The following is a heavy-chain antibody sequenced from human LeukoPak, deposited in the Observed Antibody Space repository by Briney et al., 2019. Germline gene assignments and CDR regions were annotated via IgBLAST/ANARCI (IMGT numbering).Heavy chain of an antibody. J-gene: IGHJ4*02. V-gene: IGHV3-48*01. CDR3: AREVPIAVADSGY. D-gene: IGHD6-19*01. CDR1: GFTFSSYS. CDR2: ISSSSSTI. Sequence: GGSLRLSCAASGFTFSSYSMNWVRQAPGKGLEWVSYISSSSSTIYYADSVKGRFTISRDNAKNSLYLQMNSLRAEDTAVYYCAREVPIAVADSGYWGQGTLVTVSS.